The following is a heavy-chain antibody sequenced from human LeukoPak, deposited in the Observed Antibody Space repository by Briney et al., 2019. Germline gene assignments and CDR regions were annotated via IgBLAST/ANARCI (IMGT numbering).Heavy chain of an antibody. Sequence: GESLKISCKGSGYSFTSYWIGWVRQMPGKGLEWMGIIYPGDSDTSYSPSFQGQVTISADKSISTAYLQWSSLKASDTAMYYCARARHCGGDCFYYFDYWGQGTLVTVSS. D-gene: IGHD2-21*02. CDR3: ARARHCGGDCFYYFDY. CDR1: GYSFTSYW. CDR2: IYPGDSDT. J-gene: IGHJ4*02. V-gene: IGHV5-51*01.